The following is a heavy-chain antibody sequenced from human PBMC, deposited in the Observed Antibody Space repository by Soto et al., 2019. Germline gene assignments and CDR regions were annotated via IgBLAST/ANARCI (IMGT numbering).Heavy chain of an antibody. D-gene: IGHD6-19*01. V-gene: IGHV3-30*18. Sequence: QVQLVESGGGVVQPGRSLRLSCAASGFTFSSYGMHWVRQAPGKGLEWVAFISYDGSNKYYADSVKGRFTISRDNSKNTLYLQMNSLRAEDTAVYYCAKEERIAVAVPKGGMDVWGQGTTVTVSS. J-gene: IGHJ6*02. CDR1: GFTFSSYG. CDR3: AKEERIAVAVPKGGMDV. CDR2: ISYDGSNK.